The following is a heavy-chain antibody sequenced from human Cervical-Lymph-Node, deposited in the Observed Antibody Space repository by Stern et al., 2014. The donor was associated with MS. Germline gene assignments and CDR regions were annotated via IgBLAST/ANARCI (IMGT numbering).Heavy chain of an antibody. Sequence: EVQLVQSGAEVKKPGESLKISCKGSGYSFTSYWIGWVRQMPGQGLEWGRIFYPGDSHTRSTPPFHGQVPISADKSISPAYLQWSSLKASDTAMYYCARPTVTSGYFDYWGQGTLVTVSS. J-gene: IGHJ4*02. CDR1: GYSFTSYW. CDR2: FYPGDSHT. V-gene: IGHV5-51*01. D-gene: IGHD4-17*01. CDR3: ARPTVTSGYFDY.